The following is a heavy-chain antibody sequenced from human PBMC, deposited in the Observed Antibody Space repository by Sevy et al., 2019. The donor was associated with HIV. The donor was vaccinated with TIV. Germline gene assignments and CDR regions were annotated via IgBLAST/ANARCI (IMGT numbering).Heavy chain of an antibody. CDR1: GFSFRNAW. J-gene: IGHJ4*02. Sequence: GRSLRLSCAASGFSFRNAWMSWVRQAPGKGLEWVANIRQDGNEIYYGDSVKGRFTISRDNAKNALYLQMDGLRAEDTAVYYCARRYFDLWGQGTLVTVSS. CDR3: ARRYFDL. V-gene: IGHV3-7*01. CDR2: IRQDGNEI.